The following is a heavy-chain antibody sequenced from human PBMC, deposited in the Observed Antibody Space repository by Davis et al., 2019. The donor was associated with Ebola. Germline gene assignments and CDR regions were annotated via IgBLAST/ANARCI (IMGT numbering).Heavy chain of an antibody. V-gene: IGHV3-33*08. Sequence: GGSLRLSCAASGFTVRSTYMSWVRQAPGKGLEWAAVIPSDGSYKYYADSVKGRFTMSRDNSRNTLHLQMSSLRVENTAVYYCARDDSGDGNNLDYWGQGTLVTVSS. D-gene: IGHD5-24*01. CDR3: ARDDSGDGNNLDY. J-gene: IGHJ4*02. CDR1: GFTVRSTY. CDR2: IPSDGSYK.